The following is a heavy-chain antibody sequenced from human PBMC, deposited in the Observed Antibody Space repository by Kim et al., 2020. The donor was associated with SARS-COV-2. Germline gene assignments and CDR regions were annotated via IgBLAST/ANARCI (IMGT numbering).Heavy chain of an antibody. D-gene: IGHD3-10*01. V-gene: IGHV1-18*01. J-gene: IGHJ4*02. Sequence: ASVKVSCKASGYTFTSYGISWVRQAPGQGLEWMGWISAYNGNTNYAQKLQGRVTMTTDTSTSTAYMELRSLRSDDTAVYYCATSTIDFITMVRGVPYYFDYWGQGTLVTVSS. CDR2: ISAYNGNT. CDR3: ATSTIDFITMVRGVPYYFDY. CDR1: GYTFTSYG.